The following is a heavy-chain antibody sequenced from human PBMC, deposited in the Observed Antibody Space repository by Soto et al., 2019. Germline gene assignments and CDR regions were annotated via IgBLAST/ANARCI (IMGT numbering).Heavy chain of an antibody. Sequence: PSATLCLTGAVYCGSFIGYYWSWIRQPPGEGLEWIGEINHRGSTNYNPSLKSRVTISVDTSKNQFSLKLSSVTAADTAVYCCAREPPSPGYSYGYCDYWGQGTLVTVSS. J-gene: IGHJ4*02. CDR2: INHRGST. CDR3: AREPPSPGYSYGYCDY. CDR1: CGSFIGYY. V-gene: IGHV4-34*01. D-gene: IGHD5-18*01.